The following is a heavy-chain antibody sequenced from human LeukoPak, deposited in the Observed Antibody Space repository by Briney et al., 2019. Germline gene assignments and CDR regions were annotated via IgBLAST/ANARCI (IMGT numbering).Heavy chain of an antibody. CDR3: ARFKGGTGFDY. D-gene: IGHD1-26*01. Sequence: PSETLSLTCSVSGGSISNGDYYWGWIRQAPGKGLEWIGSIFDGETTHYNPSLKNRATISVDTSKNQFSLDVTSVTAADTGLFYCARFKGGTGFDYWGRGILVIVS. J-gene: IGHJ4*02. V-gene: IGHV4-39*01. CDR2: IFDGETT. CDR1: GGSISNGDYY.